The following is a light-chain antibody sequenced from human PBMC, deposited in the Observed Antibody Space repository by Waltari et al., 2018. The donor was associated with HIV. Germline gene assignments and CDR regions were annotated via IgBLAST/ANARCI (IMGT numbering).Light chain of an antibody. J-gene: IGLJ2*01. CDR3: QSYDSSLSAPVV. CDR2: GNS. CDR1: SPNIGAGYD. Sequence: QSVLTQPPSVSGAPGQRVTIPCTGSSPNIGAGYDVHWYQQLPGTAPKPLIYGNSNRPAGVPDRFSGSKSGTSASLAITGLQAEDEADYYCQSYDSSLSAPVVFGGGTKLTVL. V-gene: IGLV1-40*01.